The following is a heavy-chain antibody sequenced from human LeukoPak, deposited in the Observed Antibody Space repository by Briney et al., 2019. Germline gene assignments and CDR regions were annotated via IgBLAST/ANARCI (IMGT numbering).Heavy chain of an antibody. CDR2: IYPGDSDT. Sequence: GESLKISCKGSGYSFTSYRIGWVRQMPGKGLEWMGIIYPGDSDTRYSPSFQGQVTISADKSISTAYLQWSSLKASDTAMYYCARLGYGDQNGGGIGRDYFDYWGQGTLVTVSS. J-gene: IGHJ4*02. D-gene: IGHD4-17*01. CDR3: ARLGYGDQNGGGIGRDYFDY. V-gene: IGHV5-51*01. CDR1: GYSFTSYR.